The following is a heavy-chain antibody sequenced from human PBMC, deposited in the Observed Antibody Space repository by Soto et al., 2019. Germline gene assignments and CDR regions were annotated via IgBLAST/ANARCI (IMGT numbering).Heavy chain of an antibody. J-gene: IGHJ4*02. Sequence: GGSLRLSCAASGFTVYSKYMSWVRQAPGKGLEWVSVIYSGGSTYYAESVKGRFTISRDNSKDTLYLQMNSLRAEDTAVYYCARLTYYYDSIGYYSDYWGQGXLVTVSS. CDR1: GFTVYSKY. CDR3: ARLTYYYDSIGYYSDY. D-gene: IGHD3-22*01. V-gene: IGHV3-53*01. CDR2: IYSGGST.